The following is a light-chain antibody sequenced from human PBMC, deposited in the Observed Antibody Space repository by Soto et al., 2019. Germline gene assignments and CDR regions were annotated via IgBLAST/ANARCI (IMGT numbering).Light chain of an antibody. V-gene: IGLV2-14*01. CDR3: SSYASSSTPHVV. CDR1: SSDVGGYNY. Sequence: QSVLTQPASVSGSPGQSITISCTGTSSDVGGYNYVSWYQQDPGKAPKLMIYDVSNRPSGVSNRFSGSKSGITASLTISGLQAEDEADYYCSSYASSSTPHVVFGGGTKLTVL. CDR2: DVS. J-gene: IGLJ2*01.